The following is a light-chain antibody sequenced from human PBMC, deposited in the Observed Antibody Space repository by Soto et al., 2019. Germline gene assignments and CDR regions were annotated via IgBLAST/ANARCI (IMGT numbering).Light chain of an antibody. J-gene: IGKJ1*01. Sequence: DIVMTQSPLSLPVTPGEAASISCRSSQSLLHKNGNNYFTWYLQKPGQSPQVLFYMGSNRASGVPARFSGSGSGTYFTLKISRVEAEDAGVYYCRQTLQTPRTFGQGTKVEIK. CDR3: RQTLQTPRT. V-gene: IGKV2-28*01. CDR2: MGS. CDR1: QSLLHKNGNNY.